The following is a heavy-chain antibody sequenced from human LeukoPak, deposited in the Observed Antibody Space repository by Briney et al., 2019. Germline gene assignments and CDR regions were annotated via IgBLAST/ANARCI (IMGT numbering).Heavy chain of an antibody. Sequence: GRSLRLSCAASGFTFSSYAMHWVRQAPGKGLEWVAVISYDGSNKYYADSVKGRFTISRDNSKNTLYLQMNSLRAEDTAVYYCAREAGGRYSPYYCGMDVWGQGTTVTVSS. J-gene: IGHJ6*02. CDR3: AREAGGRYSPYYCGMDV. CDR2: ISYDGSNK. D-gene: IGHD3-9*01. CDR1: GFTFSSYA. V-gene: IGHV3-30-3*01.